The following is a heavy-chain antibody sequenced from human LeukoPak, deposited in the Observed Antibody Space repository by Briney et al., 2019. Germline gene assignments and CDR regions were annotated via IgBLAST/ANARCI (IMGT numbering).Heavy chain of an antibody. Sequence: SETLSLTCTVSGYSIRSGYQWGWIRQPPGKGLEWIGEINHTGSTKYNPSLKSRVSISVDTSKNQFSLRLTSVTAADTAVYHCARVGYPTQRRVLSTVTIPTAGAFDIWGQGTLVTVSS. CDR1: GYSIRSGYQ. V-gene: IGHV4-38-2*02. D-gene: IGHD4-17*01. CDR2: INHTGST. CDR3: ARVGYPTQRRVLSTVTIPTAGAFDI. J-gene: IGHJ3*02.